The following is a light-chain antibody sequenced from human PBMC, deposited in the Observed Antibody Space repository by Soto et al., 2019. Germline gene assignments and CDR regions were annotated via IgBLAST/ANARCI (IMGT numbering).Light chain of an antibody. J-gene: IGKJ3*01. CDR3: QQYGSSLFT. CDR1: QSVSSSY. V-gene: IGKV3-20*01. CDR2: GAS. Sequence: EIVLTQSPGTLSLSPGERATLSCRASQSVSSSYLAWYQQKPGQAPRLLIYGASSRATGIPDRFSGSGSGTDFTLTISRLEPEEFAVYYCQQYGSSLFTFGPGTEVDIK.